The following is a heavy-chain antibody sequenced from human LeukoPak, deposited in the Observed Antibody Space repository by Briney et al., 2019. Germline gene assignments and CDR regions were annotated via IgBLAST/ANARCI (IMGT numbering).Heavy chain of an antibody. D-gene: IGHD6-19*01. Sequence: ASVKVSCKASGYTFTSYGISWVRQAPGQGLEWMGWISAYNGNTNYAQKLQGRVTMTTDTSTSTACMELRSLRSDDTAVYYCARDPYSSGWYYFDYWGQGTLVTVSS. V-gene: IGHV1-18*04. J-gene: IGHJ4*02. CDR2: ISAYNGNT. CDR1: GYTFTSYG. CDR3: ARDPYSSGWYYFDY.